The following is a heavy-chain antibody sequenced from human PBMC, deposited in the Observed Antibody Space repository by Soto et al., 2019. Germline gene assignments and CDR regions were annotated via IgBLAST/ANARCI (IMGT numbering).Heavy chain of an antibody. Sequence: QVQLVESGGGVVQPGRSLRLSCAASGFSLSNNGMHWVRQAPGKGLEWVAVISYDGNNKYYADSVKGRFTISRDNSKNTVYLEMNNLRAEDTAMYYCAKWGSGNYLTYYYYYGMDVWGQGTTVTVSS. J-gene: IGHJ6*02. V-gene: IGHV3-30*18. CDR1: GFSLSNNG. D-gene: IGHD3-22*01. CDR2: ISYDGNNK. CDR3: AKWGSGNYLTYYYYYGMDV.